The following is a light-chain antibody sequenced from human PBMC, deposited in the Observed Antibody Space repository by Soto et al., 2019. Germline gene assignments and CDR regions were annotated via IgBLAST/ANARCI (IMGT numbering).Light chain of an antibody. CDR1: QTLLYPSSNKNF. V-gene: IGKV4-1*01. CDR3: QQRNKWPPT. CDR2: WAS. J-gene: IGKJ4*01. Sequence: DIVLTQSPDSLAVSLGERATIRCRSSQTLLYPSSNKNFLAWYQQKPGQPPKLLIYWASTRESGVPDRFRGGGSGTDFTLTIGSLEAEDCAVYHCQQRNKWPPTFGGGTKLEIK.